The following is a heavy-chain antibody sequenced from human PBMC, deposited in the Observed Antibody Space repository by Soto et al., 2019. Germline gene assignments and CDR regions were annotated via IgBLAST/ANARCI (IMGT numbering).Heavy chain of an antibody. CDR2: IWYDGSNR. D-gene: IGHD2-2*01. CDR3: ARDRGSTSPYNMDV. V-gene: IGHV3-33*01. Sequence: QVQLVESGGGVVQHGRSLRLSCAASGFTFSSYAMHWVRQAPGKGLEWVAVIWYDGSNRYYADSVKGRFTISRDNSKNTLYVQMNSLRAEDTAVYYCARDRGSTSPYNMDVWGQGTTVIVSS. CDR1: GFTFSSYA. J-gene: IGHJ6*02.